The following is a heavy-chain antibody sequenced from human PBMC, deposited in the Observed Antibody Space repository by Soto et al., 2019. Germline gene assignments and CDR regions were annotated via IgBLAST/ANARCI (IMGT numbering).Heavy chain of an antibody. Sequence: SVKVSCKASGGTFSSYAISWVRQAPGQGLEWMGGIIPIFGTANHAQKFQGRVTITADKSTSTAYMELSSLRSEDTAVYYCARDPPRGYSYGPNWFDPWGQGTLVTVSS. CDR3: ARDPPRGYSYGPNWFDP. CDR2: IIPIFGTA. V-gene: IGHV1-69*06. D-gene: IGHD5-18*01. CDR1: GGTFSSYA. J-gene: IGHJ5*02.